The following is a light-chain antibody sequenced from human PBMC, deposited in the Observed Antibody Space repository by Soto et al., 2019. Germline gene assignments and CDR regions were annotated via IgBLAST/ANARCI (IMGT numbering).Light chain of an antibody. CDR3: SSYATPRL. CDR1: SSDVGAYNY. V-gene: IGLV2-14*01. J-gene: IGLJ2*01. Sequence: QSALTQPASVSGSPGQSITISCTGTSSDVGAYNYVSWYQQHPGKAPKLMIFEVNNRPSGVSNRFSGSKSGNTASLAISGLQAEDEADYYCSSYATPRLFGGGTKLTVL. CDR2: EVN.